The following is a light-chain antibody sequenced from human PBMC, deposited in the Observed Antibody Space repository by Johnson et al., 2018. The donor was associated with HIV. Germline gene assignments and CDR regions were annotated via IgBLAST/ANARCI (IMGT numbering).Light chain of an antibody. CDR3: GTWDGGLRIYV. CDR1: SSNIGNNY. V-gene: IGLV1-51*01. CDR2: DND. Sequence: SVLTQPPSVSAAPGQKVTISCSGSSSNIGNNYVSWYQQLPGTAPKLLIYDNDKRPSGIPDRFSASKSDTSATLGITGLQTGDEANYYCGTWDGGLRIYVFGTGTEVTVL. J-gene: IGLJ1*01.